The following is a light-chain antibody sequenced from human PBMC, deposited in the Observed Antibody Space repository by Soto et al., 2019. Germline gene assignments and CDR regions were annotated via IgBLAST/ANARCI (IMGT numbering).Light chain of an antibody. CDR2: DAS. CDR3: QQYASSPRT. J-gene: IGKJ1*01. CDR1: QSVSGSD. V-gene: IGKV3-20*01. Sequence: EIMLTQAPGTLSLSPGDRATLSCRASQSVSGSDLAWYQQKPGQAPRLLIYDASSRATGIPDRFSGSGSGTDFTLTISRLEPEDFAVYYCQQYASSPRTFGQGTKVEIK.